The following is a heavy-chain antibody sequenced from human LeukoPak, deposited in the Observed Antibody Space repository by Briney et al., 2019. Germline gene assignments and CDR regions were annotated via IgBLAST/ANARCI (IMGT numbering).Heavy chain of an antibody. V-gene: IGHV4-39*01. CDR3: ARHPVVTAGWFDP. CDR1: GGSISSSSYY. J-gene: IGHJ5*02. CDR2: IYSSGST. Sequence: SETLSLTCTVSGGSISSSSYYWGWIRQPPGKGLEWIGSIYSSGSTYYNPSLKSRVTISVDTPNDQFSLKLTSVTATDTAVYYCARHPVVTAGWFDPWGQGSLVTVSS. D-gene: IGHD2-21*02.